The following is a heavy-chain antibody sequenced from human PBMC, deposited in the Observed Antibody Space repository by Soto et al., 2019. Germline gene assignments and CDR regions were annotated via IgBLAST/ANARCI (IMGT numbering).Heavy chain of an antibody. J-gene: IGHJ4*02. Sequence: PGESLKISCKDSGYSFTSYWIGWVRQMPGKGLEWMGIIYPGDSDTRYSPSFQGLVTISADKSISTAYLQWSSLKASDTAMYYCARHGNYDILTGHHAYWTQGTFVTVSS. CDR3: ARHGNYDILTGHHAY. CDR1: GYSFTSYW. D-gene: IGHD3-9*01. CDR2: IYPGDSDT. V-gene: IGHV5-51*01.